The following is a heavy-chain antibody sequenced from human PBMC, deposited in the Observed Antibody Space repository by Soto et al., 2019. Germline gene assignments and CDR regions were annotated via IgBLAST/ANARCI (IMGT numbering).Heavy chain of an antibody. Sequence: QVQLQESGPGLVKPSGTLSLTCAVSGGSISSSNWWSWVRQPPGMRLEWIGETHHSGTTNYNPSLKSRXXIXVAXSKNQFSLKLSSVTAADTALYYCARAGSGSSFFDYWGQGTLVTVSS. V-gene: IGHV4-4*02. CDR1: GGSISSSNW. D-gene: IGHD3-10*01. CDR3: ARAGSGSSFFDY. J-gene: IGHJ4*02. CDR2: THHSGTT.